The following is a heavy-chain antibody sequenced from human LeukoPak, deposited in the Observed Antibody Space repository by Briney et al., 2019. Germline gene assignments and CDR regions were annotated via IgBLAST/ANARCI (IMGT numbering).Heavy chain of an antibody. V-gene: IGHV4-31*03. CDR2: IYYSGST. D-gene: IGHD1-7*01. CDR3: ARRGSISTTRRNWFDP. J-gene: IGHJ5*02. Sequence: SETLSLTCTVSGGSISSGGYYWSWIRQHPGKGLEWIGYIYYSGSTYYNPSLKSRVTISVDTSKNQFSLKLSSVTAADTAVYYCARRGSISTTRRNWFDPWGQGTLVTVSS. CDR1: GGSISSGGYY.